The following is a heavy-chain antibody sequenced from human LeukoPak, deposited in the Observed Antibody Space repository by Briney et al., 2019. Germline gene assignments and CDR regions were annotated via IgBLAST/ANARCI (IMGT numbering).Heavy chain of an antibody. J-gene: IGHJ5*02. CDR2: INHSGST. D-gene: IGHD4/OR15-4a*01. V-gene: IGHV4-34*01. Sequence: GSLRLSCATSGFTFSDYPMSWVPQAPGKGLEWIGEINHSGSTNYNPSLKSRVTISVDTSKNQFSLKLSSVTAADTAVYYCVRGQGATNWFDPWGQGTLVTVSS. CDR1: GFTFSDYP. CDR3: VRGQGATNWFDP.